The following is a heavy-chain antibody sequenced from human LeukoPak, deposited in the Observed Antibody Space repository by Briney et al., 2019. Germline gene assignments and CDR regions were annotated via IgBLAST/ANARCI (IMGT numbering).Heavy chain of an antibody. CDR2: ISSNNNI. Sequence: GGSLRLSCVGSGFTFSSYAMNWVRQAPGKGLEWVSSISSNNNIYYADSVKGQFTISRDNAKTSLSLQMNSLRGEDTAVYYCGREDCNNVRCYGASDAWGQGTLVTVSS. CDR3: GREDCNNVRCYGASDA. V-gene: IGHV3-69-1*01. J-gene: IGHJ5*02. CDR1: GFTFSSYA. D-gene: IGHD2-2*01.